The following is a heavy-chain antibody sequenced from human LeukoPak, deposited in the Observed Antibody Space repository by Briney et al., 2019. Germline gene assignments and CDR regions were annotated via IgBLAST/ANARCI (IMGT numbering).Heavy chain of an antibody. Sequence: GGSLRLSCAASGFTFGSYEMNWVRQAPGKGLEWVAYIGTIISTTYYADSVKGRFTVSRDDAKSSLYLQMSSLRAEDMAIYYCARSVYDLRGQRLVPGLDYWGQGTLVTVSS. CDR2: IGTIISTT. CDR1: GFTFGSYE. J-gene: IGHJ4*02. CDR3: ARSVYDLRGQRLVPGLDY. D-gene: IGHD6-13*01. V-gene: IGHV3-48*03.